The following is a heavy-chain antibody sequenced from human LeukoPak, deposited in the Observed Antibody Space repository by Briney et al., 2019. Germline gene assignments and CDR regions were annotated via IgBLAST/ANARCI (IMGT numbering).Heavy chain of an antibody. Sequence: SETLSLTCAVYGGSFSGYYWSWIRQPPGKGLEWIGEINHSGSTNYNPSLKSRVTISVDTSKNQFSLKLSSVTAADTAVYYCARDRDGYNPWYYYYMDVWGKGTTVTVSS. V-gene: IGHV4-34*01. CDR3: ARDRDGYNPWYYYYMDV. CDR1: GGSFSGYY. CDR2: INHSGST. D-gene: IGHD5-24*01. J-gene: IGHJ6*03.